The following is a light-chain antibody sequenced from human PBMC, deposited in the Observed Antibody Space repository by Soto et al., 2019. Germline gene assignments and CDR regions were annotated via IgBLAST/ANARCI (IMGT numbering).Light chain of an antibody. CDR3: CSYAGSSTSLYV. CDR2: EVS. J-gene: IGLJ1*01. V-gene: IGLV2-23*02. CDR1: SSDVGSYNL. Sequence: SVLTQPASVSGSPGQSITISCTGTSSDVGSYNLVSWYQQHPGKAPKLMIYEVSKRPSGVSNRFSGSKSGNAASLTISGLQAEDEADYYCCSYAGSSTSLYVFGTGTKVTV.